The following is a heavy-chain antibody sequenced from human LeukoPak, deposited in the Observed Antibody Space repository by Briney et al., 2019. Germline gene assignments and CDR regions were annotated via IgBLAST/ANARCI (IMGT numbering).Heavy chain of an antibody. J-gene: IGHJ6*02. Sequence: ASVKVSCKASGYTFTGYYMHWVRQAPGQGLEWMGWINPNSGGTNYAQKFQGRVTMTRDTSISTAYMELSRLRSDDTAVYYCARGPLTGYYYYGMDVWGQGTTVTVSS. CDR2: INPNSGGT. CDR3: ARGPLTGYYYYGMDV. D-gene: IGHD7-27*01. CDR1: GYTFTGYY. V-gene: IGHV1-2*02.